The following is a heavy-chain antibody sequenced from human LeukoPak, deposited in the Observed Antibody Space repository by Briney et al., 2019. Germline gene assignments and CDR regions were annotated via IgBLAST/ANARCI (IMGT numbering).Heavy chain of an antibody. CDR1: GFTFSSYS. CDR3: ARDSNSGWSVIDY. D-gene: IGHD6-19*01. V-gene: IGHV3-21*01. Sequence: GGSLRLSCAASGFTFSSYSMNMVRQAPGKGLEWVSSISSSSSYIYYADSVKGRFTISRDNAKNSLYLQMNSLRAEDTAVYYCARDSNSGWSVIDYWGQGTLVTVSS. J-gene: IGHJ4*02. CDR2: ISSSSSYI.